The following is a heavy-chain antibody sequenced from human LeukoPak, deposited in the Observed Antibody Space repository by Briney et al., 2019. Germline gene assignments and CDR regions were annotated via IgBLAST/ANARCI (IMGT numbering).Heavy chain of an antibody. V-gene: IGHV3-21*01. CDR1: GFTFSSYS. D-gene: IGHD3-9*01. Sequence: GGSLRFSCAASGFTFSSYSMNWVRQAPGKGLEWVSSISPSRSYIYNSDSMKGRFTISRDNAKNSLYLQMNSLRAEDTAVYYCARGNGILTYWGQGTTVIVSS. J-gene: IGHJ6*02. CDR2: ISPSRSYI. CDR3: ARGNGILTY.